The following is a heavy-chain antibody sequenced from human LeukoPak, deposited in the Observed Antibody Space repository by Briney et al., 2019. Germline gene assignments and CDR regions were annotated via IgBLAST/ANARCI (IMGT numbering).Heavy chain of an antibody. CDR1: GGTFSSYA. CDR3: ARARSGTGNDY. D-gene: IGHD6-13*01. J-gene: IGHJ4*02. Sequence: GASVKASCKASGGTFSSYAISWVRQAPGQGLEWMGWISAYNGNTNYAQKLQGRVTMTTDTSTSTAYMELRSLRSDDTAVYYCARARSGTGNDYWGQGTLVTVSS. CDR2: ISAYNGNT. V-gene: IGHV1-18*01.